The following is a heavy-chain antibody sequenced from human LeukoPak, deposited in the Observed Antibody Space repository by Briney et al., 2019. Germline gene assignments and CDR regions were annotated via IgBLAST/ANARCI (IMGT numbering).Heavy chain of an antibody. CDR2: INPNSGGT. Sequence: ASVKVSCKASGYTFTGYYMHWVRQAPGQGLEWMGWINPNSGGTNYAQTFQGRVTMTRDTSISTAYMELSRLRSDDTAVYYCARVRITMVRGVFNWFDPWGQGTLVTVSS. V-gene: IGHV1-2*02. D-gene: IGHD3-10*01. J-gene: IGHJ5*02. CDR3: ARVRITMVRGVFNWFDP. CDR1: GYTFTGYY.